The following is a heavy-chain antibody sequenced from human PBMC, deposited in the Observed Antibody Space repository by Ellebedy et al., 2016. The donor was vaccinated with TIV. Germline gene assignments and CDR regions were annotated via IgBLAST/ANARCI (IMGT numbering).Heavy chain of an antibody. CDR1: GGAINSDNW. D-gene: IGHD6-13*01. J-gene: IGHJ4*02. Sequence: SETLSLTXAVSGGAINSDNWWSWVRQPPGKGLEWIGEIYHDGTTYYNPSLNSPVTISVDKSKNQFSLKMSSVTAADTAFYYCARVAASGSSAWAFDNWGQGTLVTISS. V-gene: IGHV4-4*02. CDR3: ARVAASGSSAWAFDN. CDR2: IYHDGTT.